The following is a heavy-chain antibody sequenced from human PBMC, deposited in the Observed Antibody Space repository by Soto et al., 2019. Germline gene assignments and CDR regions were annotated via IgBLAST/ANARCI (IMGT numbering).Heavy chain of an antibody. CDR3: ARGSERYSSSHHPY. Sequence: SGRVSCKASGGTFSSYASSWVRQALGQGLEWMGGIIPIFGTANYAQRFQGRVTITADESTSTAYMELSSLRSEDTAVYYCARGSERYSSSHHPYWGQGTLVTVSS. CDR1: GGTFSSYA. CDR2: IIPIFGTA. J-gene: IGHJ4*02. V-gene: IGHV1-69*13. D-gene: IGHD6-13*01.